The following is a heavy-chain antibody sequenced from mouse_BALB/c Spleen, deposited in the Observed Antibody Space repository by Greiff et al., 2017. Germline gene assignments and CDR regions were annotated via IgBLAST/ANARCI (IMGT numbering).Heavy chain of an antibody. CDR1: GFSLTGYG. D-gene: IGHD1-1*01. J-gene: IGHJ1*01. V-gene: IGHV2-6-7*01. CDR2: IWGDGST. CDR3: ARHGSSLNWYFDV. Sequence: QVQLQQSGPGLVAPSQSLSITCTVSGFSLTGYGVNWVRQPPGKGLEWLGMIWGDGSTDYNSALKSRLSISKDNSKSQVFLKMNSLQTDDTARYYCARHGSSLNWYFDVWGAGTTVTVSS.